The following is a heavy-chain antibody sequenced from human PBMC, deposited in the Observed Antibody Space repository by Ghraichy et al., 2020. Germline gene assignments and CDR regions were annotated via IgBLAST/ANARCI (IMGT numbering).Heavy chain of an antibody. CDR2: FDPEDGET. Sequence: ASVKVSCKVSGYTLTELSMHWVRQAPGKGLEWMGGFDPEDGETIYAQKFQGRVTMTEDTSTDTAYMELSSLRSEDTAVYYCAGDYYDSSGTSYYYYGMDVWGQGTTVTVSS. D-gene: IGHD3-22*01. V-gene: IGHV1-24*01. CDR3: AGDYYDSSGTSYYYYGMDV. J-gene: IGHJ6*02. CDR1: GYTLTELS.